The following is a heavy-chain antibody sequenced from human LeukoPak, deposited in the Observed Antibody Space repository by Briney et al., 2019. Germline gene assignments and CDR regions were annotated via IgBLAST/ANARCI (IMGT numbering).Heavy chain of an antibody. CDR2: INSDGSST. D-gene: IGHD3-9*01. CDR1: GFTFSSYW. CDR3: ARVGLYFDWLPPDFDY. V-gene: IGHV3-74*01. J-gene: IGHJ4*02. Sequence: GGSLRLSCAASGFTFSSYWMHWVRQAPGKGLVWVSRINSDGSSTSYADSVKGRFTISRDNAQNSLYLQMNSLRAEDTAVYYCARVGLYFDWLPPDFDYWGQGTLVTVSS.